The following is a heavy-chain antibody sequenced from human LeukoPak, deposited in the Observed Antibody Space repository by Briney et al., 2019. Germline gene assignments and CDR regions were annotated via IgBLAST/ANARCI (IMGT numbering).Heavy chain of an antibody. J-gene: IGHJ4*02. CDR2: ISSSGSSI. Sequence: RGSLRLFCASSGFTFSRYSMNWVRQASAKGLEWVSYISSSGSSIYCADSVKGRFTISRENAKNSMYLQMNSLRAEDTAVYYCARDPTEGVWGQGTLATVSS. V-gene: IGHV3-48*01. CDR1: GFTFSRYS. CDR3: ARDPTEGV.